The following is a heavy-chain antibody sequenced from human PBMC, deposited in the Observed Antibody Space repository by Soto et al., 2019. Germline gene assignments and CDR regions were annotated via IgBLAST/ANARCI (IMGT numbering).Heavy chain of an antibody. D-gene: IGHD2-21*02. CDR3: AKGRASDCPGCTQDY. V-gene: IGHV3-23*01. J-gene: IGHJ4*02. CDR1: AFTFSSYA. Sequence: EVQLLESGGGLAQPGGSLRLSCAASAFTFSSYAMSWVRQAPGKGLEWVSAVSGSGDSTYYADSVKGRFTISRDNSKTRLYLQMNSRRAEDTAVYYCAKGRASDCPGCTQDYWGQGTLVTVSS. CDR2: VSGSGDST.